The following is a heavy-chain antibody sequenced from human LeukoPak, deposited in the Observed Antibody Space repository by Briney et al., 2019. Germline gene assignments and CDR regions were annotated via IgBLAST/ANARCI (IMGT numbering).Heavy chain of an antibody. CDR3: ARGADYDFWSGPVYYFDY. CDR1: GLSFSTYS. V-gene: IGHV3-21*01. Sequence: GGSLRLSCAASGLSFSTYSMNWVRQAPGKGLEWVSSISSSSSYIYYADSVKGRFTISRDNAKNSLYLQMNSLRAEDTAVYYCARGADYDFWSGPVYYFDYWGQGTLVTVSS. D-gene: IGHD3-3*01. J-gene: IGHJ4*02. CDR2: ISSSSSYI.